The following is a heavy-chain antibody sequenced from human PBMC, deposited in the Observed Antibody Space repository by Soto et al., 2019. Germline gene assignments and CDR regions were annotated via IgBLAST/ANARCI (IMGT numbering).Heavy chain of an antibody. J-gene: IGHJ4*02. D-gene: IGHD1-26*01. CDR1: GGTFSSYT. Sequence: QVQLVQSGAEVKKPGSSVKVSCKASGGTFSSYTISWVRQAPGQGLEWMGRIIPILGIANYAQKFQGRVTITADNSTSTAYMELSSLRSEDTAVYYCARNIVGATFDYWGQRTLVTVSS. CDR3: ARNIVGATFDY. V-gene: IGHV1-69*02. CDR2: IIPILGIA.